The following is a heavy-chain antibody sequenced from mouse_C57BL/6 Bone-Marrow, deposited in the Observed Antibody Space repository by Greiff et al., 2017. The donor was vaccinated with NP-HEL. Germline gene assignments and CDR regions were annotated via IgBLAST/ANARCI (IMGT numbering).Heavy chain of an antibody. CDR2: INPNNGGT. CDR3: ARRGYGSYYFDY. J-gene: IGHJ2*01. V-gene: IGHV1-18*01. D-gene: IGHD3-1*01. Sequence: EVQLQQSGPELVKPGASVKIPCKASVYTFTDYNMDWVKQSHGKSLEWIGDINPNNGGTIYNQKFKGKATLTVDKSSSTAYMELRSLTSEDTAVYYCARRGYGSYYFDYWGQGTTLTVSS. CDR1: VYTFTDYN.